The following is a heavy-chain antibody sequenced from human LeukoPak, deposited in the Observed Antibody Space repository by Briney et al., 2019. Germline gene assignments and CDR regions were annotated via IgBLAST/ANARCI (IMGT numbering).Heavy chain of an antibody. V-gene: IGHV4-39*01. Sequence: SETLSLTCTVSGGPIAIDNYFWAWIRQAPGKGLEWIGIIYHSGNTYYSAYLRSRLTIPIDTSKGQFSLRLRSVTAADTAVYYCARSWMVGEGAFDFWGQGTMAPVSS. D-gene: IGHD1-26*01. CDR2: IYHSGNT. CDR3: ARSWMVGEGAFDF. CDR1: GGPIAIDNYF. J-gene: IGHJ3*01.